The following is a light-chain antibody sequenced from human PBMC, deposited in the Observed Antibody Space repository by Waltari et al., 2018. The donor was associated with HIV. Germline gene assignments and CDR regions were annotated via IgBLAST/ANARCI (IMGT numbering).Light chain of an antibody. V-gene: IGKV4-1*01. J-gene: IGKJ4*01. CDR1: RSVLSISNDRNY. CDR3: QQYYTTPLT. Sequence: DIVMTQSPDSLVVSLGERATIKCTSSRSVLSISNDRNYLAWYQPKSGQPPRLLMYRASSRESRVPARFSGSGSRADFTLTVNSLQAEDVAVYYCQQYYTTPLTFGGGTKVESK. CDR2: RAS.